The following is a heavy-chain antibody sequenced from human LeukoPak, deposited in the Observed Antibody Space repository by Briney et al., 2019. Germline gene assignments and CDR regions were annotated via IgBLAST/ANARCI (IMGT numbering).Heavy chain of an antibody. Sequence: KSSETLSLTCTVSGGSISNSSYYWGWIRQPPGKGLEWIGSIYYSGSTYYNPSLKSRVTISVDTSKNQFSLKLSSVTAADTAVYYCARHKQWLVGGPDYWGQGTLVTVSS. J-gene: IGHJ4*02. CDR3: ARHKQWLVGGPDY. CDR2: IYYSGST. CDR1: GGSISNSSYY. D-gene: IGHD6-19*01. V-gene: IGHV4-39*01.